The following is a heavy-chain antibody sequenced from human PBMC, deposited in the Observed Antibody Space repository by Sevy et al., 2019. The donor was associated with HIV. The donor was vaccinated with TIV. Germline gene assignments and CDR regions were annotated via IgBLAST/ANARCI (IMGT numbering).Heavy chain of an antibody. Sequence: SETMSLTCTVSGGSITSLYWNWIRQPPGKGLEWIANINYNGNINYNPSLKSRVTLSLDTSKNQFSLMLSSVTAADTAMYYCAGGNAWGRGYSWGQGTLVTVSS. J-gene: IGHJ4*02. CDR2: INYNGNI. CDR3: AGGNAWGRGYS. CDR1: GGSITSLY. D-gene: IGHD1-26*01. V-gene: IGHV4-59*08.